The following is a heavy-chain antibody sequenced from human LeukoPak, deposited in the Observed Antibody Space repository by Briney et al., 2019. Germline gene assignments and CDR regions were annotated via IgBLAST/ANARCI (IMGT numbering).Heavy chain of an antibody. CDR2: IYSSGST. Sequence: NPSETLSLTCTVSGGSISSYYWYWIRQPPGKGREWIGYIYSSGSTNYNPSLKSRVTISLDTSKNQFSLRLSSVTAADTAVYYCAGRVATGSMDVWGQGTTVAVSS. J-gene: IGHJ6*02. CDR1: GGSISSYY. CDR3: AGRVATGSMDV. V-gene: IGHV4-59*01. D-gene: IGHD5-12*01.